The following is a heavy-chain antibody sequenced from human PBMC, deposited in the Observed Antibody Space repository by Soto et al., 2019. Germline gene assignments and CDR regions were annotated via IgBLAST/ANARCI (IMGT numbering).Heavy chain of an antibody. CDR2: IQSGGST. Sequence: EVQLVESGGDLVQPGGSLRLSCAASGFTVSSHYMNWVRQAPGKGLEWVSLIQSGGSTFDADSVKGRFTISRDNTKISLYLQMNSLGVEDTTMYYCSRDDVYCSGWSCYGGRMDVWGRGTTVSVSS. V-gene: IGHV3-66*01. J-gene: IGHJ6*03. CDR3: SRDDVYCSGWSCYGGRMDV. D-gene: IGHD2-15*01. CDR1: GFTVSSHY.